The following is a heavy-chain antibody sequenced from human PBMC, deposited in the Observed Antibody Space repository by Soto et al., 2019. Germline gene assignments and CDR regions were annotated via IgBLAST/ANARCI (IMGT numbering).Heavy chain of an antibody. CDR2: IYYLGST. Sequence: PSETLSLTCTVSGGSISSGGYYWSWIRQHPGKGLEWIGYIYYLGSTYYNPSLKSRVTISVDTSKNQFSLKLSSVTAADTAVYYCARVRSSWYLIFDYWGQGTLVTVSS. V-gene: IGHV4-31*03. CDR1: GGSISSGGYY. J-gene: IGHJ4*02. D-gene: IGHD6-13*01. CDR3: ARVRSSWYLIFDY.